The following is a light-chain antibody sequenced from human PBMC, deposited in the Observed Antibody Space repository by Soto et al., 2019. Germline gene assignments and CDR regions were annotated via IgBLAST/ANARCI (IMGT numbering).Light chain of an antibody. CDR3: SSYTSRSTYV. CDR1: SSDVGGYNY. Sequence: QSVLTQPASVSGSPGQSITISCTGTSSDVGGYNYVSWYQQHPGKAPKVVIYDVTNRPSGVSNRFSGSKSGSTASLSISGLQAEDEADYYCSSYTSRSTYVLGTGTKVTVL. J-gene: IGLJ1*01. V-gene: IGLV2-14*01. CDR2: DVT.